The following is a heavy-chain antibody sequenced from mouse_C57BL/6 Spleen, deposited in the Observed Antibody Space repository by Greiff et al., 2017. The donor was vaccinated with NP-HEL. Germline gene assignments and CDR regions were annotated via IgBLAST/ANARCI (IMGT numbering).Heavy chain of an antibody. CDR1: GYAFSSSW. CDR3: ARYYGSREGFAY. V-gene: IGHV1-82*01. Sequence: VQLQQSGPELVKPGASVKISCKASGYAFSSSWMNWVKQRPGKGLEWIGRIYPGDGDTNYNGKFKGKATLTADKSSSTAYMQLSSLTSEDSAVYFCARYYGSREGFAYWGQGTLVTVSA. CDR2: IYPGDGDT. J-gene: IGHJ3*01. D-gene: IGHD1-1*01.